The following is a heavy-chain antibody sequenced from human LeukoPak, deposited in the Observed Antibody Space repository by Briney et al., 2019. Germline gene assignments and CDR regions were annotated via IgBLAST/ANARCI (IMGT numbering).Heavy chain of an antibody. J-gene: IGHJ4*02. D-gene: IGHD3-10*01. CDR3: ASSRWCGAFDY. Sequence: SETLSLTCTVSGGSISSYYWSWIRQPPGKGLEWIGYIYYSGSTNYNPSLKSRVTMSVDTSKNQLSLKLSSVTAADTAVFYCASSRWCGAFDYWGQGTLVTVSS. V-gene: IGHV4-59*01. CDR1: GGSISSYY. CDR2: IYYSGST.